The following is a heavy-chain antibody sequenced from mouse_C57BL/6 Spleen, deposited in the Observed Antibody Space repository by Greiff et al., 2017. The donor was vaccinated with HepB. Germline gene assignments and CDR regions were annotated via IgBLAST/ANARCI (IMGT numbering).Heavy chain of an antibody. Sequence: EVKLMESGGGLVQPGGSLSLSCAASGFTFTDYYMSWVRQPPGKALEWLGFIRNKANGYTTEYSASVKGRFTISRDNSQSILYLQMNALRAEDSATYYCASYGYDAGFAYWGQGTLVTVSA. CDR1: GFTFTDYY. V-gene: IGHV7-3*01. J-gene: IGHJ3*01. D-gene: IGHD2-2*01. CDR2: IRNKANGYTT. CDR3: ASYGYDAGFAY.